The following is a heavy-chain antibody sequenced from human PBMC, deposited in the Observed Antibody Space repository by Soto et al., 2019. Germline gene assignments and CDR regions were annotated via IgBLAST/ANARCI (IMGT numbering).Heavy chain of an antibody. Sequence: QVQLVQSGAEVKKPGSSVKVSCKASGGTFSSYTISWVRQAPGQGLEWMGRIIPILGIANYAQKFQGRVTITEDKSTSTAYMELRSLSSEDTAVYYCAGRYYGMDVWGQGTTVTVSS. J-gene: IGHJ6*02. D-gene: IGHD1-26*01. CDR3: AGRYYGMDV. CDR1: GGTFSSYT. V-gene: IGHV1-69*02. CDR2: IIPILGIA.